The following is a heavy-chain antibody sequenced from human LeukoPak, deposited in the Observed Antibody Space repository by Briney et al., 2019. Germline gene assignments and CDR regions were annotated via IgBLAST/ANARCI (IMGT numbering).Heavy chain of an antibody. CDR2: IYTSGST. V-gene: IGHV4-61*02. J-gene: IGHJ6*02. CDR1: GGSISSGSYY. CDR3: ARGTFYCSSTSCYRGIYYYYGMDV. D-gene: IGHD2-2*01. Sequence: SQTLSLTCTVSGGSISSGSYYWSWIRQPAGKGLEWIGRIYTSGSTNYNPSLKSRVTISVDTSKNQFSLKLSSATAADTAVYYCARGTFYCSSTSCYRGIYYYYGMDVWGQGTTVTVSS.